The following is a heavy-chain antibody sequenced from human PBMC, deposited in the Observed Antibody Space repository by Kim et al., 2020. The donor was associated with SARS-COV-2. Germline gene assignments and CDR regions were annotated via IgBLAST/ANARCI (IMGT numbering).Heavy chain of an antibody. CDR2: IYYSGST. CDR1: GGSISSSSYY. Sequence: SETLSLTCTVSGGSISSSSYYCGWIRQPTGKELEWIGSIYYSGSTYYNPSLKSRVTISVDTSKNQFCLKLSSVTAADTAVYYCETHGSGSYYMDYWGQGTLVTVST. J-gene: IGHJ4*02. D-gene: IGHD3-10*01. V-gene: IGHV4-39*01. CDR3: ETHGSGSYYMDY.